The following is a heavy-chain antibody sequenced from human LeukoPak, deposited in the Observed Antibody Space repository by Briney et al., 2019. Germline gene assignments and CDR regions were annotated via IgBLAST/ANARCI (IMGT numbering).Heavy chain of an antibody. V-gene: IGHV3-30*03. CDR1: GFTFSNYG. J-gene: IGHJ1*01. CDR2: ISYDGSEK. D-gene: IGHD2-15*01. CDR3: ARDGSYCSGGGCYTAEYFQH. Sequence: GGSLRLSCAASGFTFSNYGMSWVRQAPGKGLEWVAVISYDGSEKHYADSVKGRFTISRDNSKNTLHLQMNSLRAEDTAVYYCARDGSYCSGGGCYTAEYFQHWGQGTLVTVSS.